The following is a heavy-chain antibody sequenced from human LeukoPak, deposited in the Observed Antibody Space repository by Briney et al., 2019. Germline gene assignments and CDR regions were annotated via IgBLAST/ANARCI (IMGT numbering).Heavy chain of an antibody. J-gene: IGHJ6*02. CDR1: GFTFSSYG. V-gene: IGHV3-30*18. CDR2: ISYDGSNK. CDR3: AKDYRYCSSTSCYDYYYYGMDV. Sequence: GGPLRLSRAASGFTFSSYGMHWVRQAPGTGLEWVAVISYDGSNKYYADSVKGRFTISRDNSKNTLYLQMNSLRAEDTAVYYCAKDYRYCSSTSCYDYYYYGMDVWGQGTTVTVSS. D-gene: IGHD2-2*01.